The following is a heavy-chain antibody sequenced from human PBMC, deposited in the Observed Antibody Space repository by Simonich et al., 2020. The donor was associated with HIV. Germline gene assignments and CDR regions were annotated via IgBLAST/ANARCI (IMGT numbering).Heavy chain of an antibody. V-gene: IGHV4-34*01. CDR2: INHSEIT. Sequence: QVQLQQWGAGLLKTSETLSLTCAVYGGSLSGYYWSWIRQPPGKGLEWMGEINHSEITNYKSSLNSRATISVDKSKNQFSLKLSSVTAADTAIYYCARRDRELILYFDYWGQGNLVTVSS. J-gene: IGHJ4*02. CDR3: ARRDRELILYFDY. CDR1: GGSLSGYY. D-gene: IGHD3-3*01.